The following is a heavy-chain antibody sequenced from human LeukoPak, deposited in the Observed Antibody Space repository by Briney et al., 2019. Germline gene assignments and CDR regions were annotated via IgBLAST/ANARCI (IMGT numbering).Heavy chain of an antibody. Sequence: PGGSLRLSCAVSRFAFSNYGMSWVRLAPGKGLEWVSAISGSGGSTYYADSVKGRFTISRDNSKNTLYLQMNSLRAEDTALYYCAKSSYYDTSGSYREYYFDYWGQGALVTVSS. V-gene: IGHV3-23*01. D-gene: IGHD3-22*01. CDR3: AKSSYYDTSGSYREYYFDY. CDR2: ISGSGGST. J-gene: IGHJ4*02. CDR1: RFAFSNYG.